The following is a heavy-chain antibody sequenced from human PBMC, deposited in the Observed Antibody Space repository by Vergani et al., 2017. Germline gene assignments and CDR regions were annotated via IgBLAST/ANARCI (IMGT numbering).Heavy chain of an antibody. J-gene: IGHJ4*02. V-gene: IGHV3-64D*06. CDR2: ISSNGGST. D-gene: IGHD1-26*01. Sequence: EVQLVESGGGLVQPGGSLRLSCSASGFTFSSYAMHWVRQAPGKGLEYVSAISSNGGSTYYADSVKGRFTISRDNSKNTLYLQMSSLRAEDTAVYYCVKARVIGYYRPIYIDYWGQGTLVTVSS. CDR3: VKARVIGYYRPIYIDY. CDR1: GFTFSSYA.